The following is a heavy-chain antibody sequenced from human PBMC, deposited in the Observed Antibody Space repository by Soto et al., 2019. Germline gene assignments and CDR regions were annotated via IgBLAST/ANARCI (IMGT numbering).Heavy chain of an antibody. CDR3: ARGAKSGWPDY. V-gene: IGHV3-72*01. CDR1: GFTFSDHY. Sequence: HPGGSLRLSCAASGFTFSDHYMDWVRQAPGKGLEWVGRIRSKASRYTTEYAASVKGRFTISRDDSKNSIYLQMNSLKTEDTAEYYCARGAKSGWPDYWGQGT. D-gene: IGHD6-19*01. J-gene: IGHJ4*02. CDR2: IRSKASRYTT.